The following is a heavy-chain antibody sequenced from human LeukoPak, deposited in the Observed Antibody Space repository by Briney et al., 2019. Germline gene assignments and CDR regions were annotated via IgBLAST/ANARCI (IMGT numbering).Heavy chain of an antibody. CDR2: ISGSGGST. CDR1: GFTFSSYA. V-gene: IGHV3-23*01. CDR3: AKYVARSSSSRFDY. J-gene: IGHJ4*02. D-gene: IGHD6-6*01. Sequence: GGSLRLSCAASGFTFSSYAMSWVRQAPGKRLEWVSAISGSGGSTYYADSVKGRFTISRDNSKNTLYLQMNSLRAEDTAVYYCAKYVARSSSSRFDYWGQGTLVTVSS.